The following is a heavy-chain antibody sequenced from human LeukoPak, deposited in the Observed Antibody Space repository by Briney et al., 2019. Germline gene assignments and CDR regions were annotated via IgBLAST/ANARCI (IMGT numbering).Heavy chain of an antibody. J-gene: IGHJ4*02. CDR1: GFTFSSYG. CDR3: AKDLGGYSYGFDY. V-gene: IGHV3-30*18. D-gene: IGHD5-18*01. Sequence: GGSLRLSCAASGFTFSSYGMHWVRQAPGKGLEWVAVISYDGSNKYYADSVKGRFTISRDNSKNTLYLQMNSLRAEDTAVYYCAKDLGGYSYGFDYWGQGTQVTVSS. CDR2: ISYDGSNK.